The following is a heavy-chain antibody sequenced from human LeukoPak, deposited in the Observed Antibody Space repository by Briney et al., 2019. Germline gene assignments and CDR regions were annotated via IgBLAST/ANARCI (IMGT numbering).Heavy chain of an antibody. Sequence: GGSLRLSCAASGFTVSSNYMSWVRQAPGKGLEWVSVIYSGGSTYYADSVKGRFTISRDSSKNTLYLQMNSLRAEDTAVYYCAGDFGSGGSPAGFDYWGQGTLVTVSS. CDR2: IYSGGST. CDR3: AGDFGSGGSPAGFDY. V-gene: IGHV3-66*02. J-gene: IGHJ4*02. D-gene: IGHD2-15*01. CDR1: GFTVSSNY.